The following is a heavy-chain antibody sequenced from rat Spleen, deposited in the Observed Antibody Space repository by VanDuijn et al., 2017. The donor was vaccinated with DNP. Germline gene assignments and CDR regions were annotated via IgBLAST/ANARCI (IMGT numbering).Heavy chain of an antibody. D-gene: IGHD1-4*01. CDR1: DYSIASSYK. J-gene: IGHJ4*01. V-gene: IGHV3-3*01. CDR3: ARWPGYNPPYAMDA. CDR2: LNSAGST. Sequence: EVQLQESGPGLVKPSQSLSLTCSVTDYSIASSYKWNWIRKFPGNKLEWMGYLNSAGSTDYNPSLKSRISITRDTSKNQFFLQVNSVTTEDTATYHCARWPGYNPPYAMDAWGQGTSVTVSS.